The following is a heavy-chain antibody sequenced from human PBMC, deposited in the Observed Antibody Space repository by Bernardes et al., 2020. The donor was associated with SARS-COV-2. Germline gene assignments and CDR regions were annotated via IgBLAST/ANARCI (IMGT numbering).Heavy chain of an antibody. J-gene: IGHJ4*02. Sequence: GGSLSLSCAPSGITFGEYALNWVRQAPGKGLEWVSDISGSGDSTNYADSVRGRFTISRDNSKNTAYLQLNSLSAEDTAVYYCTEPRLAAGDWGQGTLVTVSS. V-gene: IGHV3-23*01. D-gene: IGHD2-15*01. CDR3: TEPRLAAGD. CDR1: GITFGEYA. CDR2: ISGSGDST.